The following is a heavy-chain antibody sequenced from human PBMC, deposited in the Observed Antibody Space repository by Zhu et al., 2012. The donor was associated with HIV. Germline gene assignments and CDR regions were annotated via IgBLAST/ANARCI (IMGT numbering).Heavy chain of an antibody. D-gene: IGHD2-2*01. CDR2: FYYGANI. Sequence: QVQLQESGPGVVKPSETLSLTCTVSGDSVSDRTYYWGWIRQSPGKGLEWIGSFYYGANIYYNPSLEGRVRISVDTSKNLFSLELIAVTAADAAVYYCASPRYARRGEDHYFYYGMDVWGPGDHGHRL. J-gene: IGHJ6*01. CDR3: ASPRYARRGEDHYFYYGMDV. V-gene: IGHV4-39*07. CDR1: GDSVSDRTYY.